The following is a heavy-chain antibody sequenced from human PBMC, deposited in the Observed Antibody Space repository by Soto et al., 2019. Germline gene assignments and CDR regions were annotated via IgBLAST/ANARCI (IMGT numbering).Heavy chain of an antibody. J-gene: IGHJ4*02. D-gene: IGHD3-10*01. Sequence: QVQLVESGGGVVQPGRSLRLFCAGSGFTFSNYGMHWVRQAPGMGLEWVAVIWYDGSNKYYADYMKGRFTISRDNSKNTLFLQMSSLKSQDTAVYYCATDFYGSGSEPPFDYWGQGTLVTVSS. CDR1: GFTFSNYG. CDR2: IWYDGSNK. CDR3: ATDFYGSGSEPPFDY. V-gene: IGHV3-33*01.